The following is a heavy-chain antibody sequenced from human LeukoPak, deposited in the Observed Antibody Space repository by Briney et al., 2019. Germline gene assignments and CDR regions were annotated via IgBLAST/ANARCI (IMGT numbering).Heavy chain of an antibody. CDR1: GFTFSDYY. V-gene: IGHV3-11*04. CDR3: ARVTLDSSGTIDY. D-gene: IGHD3-22*01. Sequence: GGSLRLSCAASGFTFSDYYMSWIRQAPGKGLEWVSYISSSGSTIYYADSVKGQFTISRDNAKNSLYLQMNSLRAEDTAVYCCARVTLDSSGTIDYWGQGTLVTVSS. CDR2: ISSSGSTI. J-gene: IGHJ4*02.